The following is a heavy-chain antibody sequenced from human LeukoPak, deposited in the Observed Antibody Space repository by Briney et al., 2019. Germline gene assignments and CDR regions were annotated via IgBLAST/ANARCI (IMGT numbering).Heavy chain of an antibody. Sequence: GESLKISCKSSGYSFTTYWIAWVRQMPGKGLEWMGIIYPGDSDTRYSPSFQGQVTISADKSISTAYLQWSSLKASDTAIYYCARRVVGYSYGVDYWGQGTLVTVSS. CDR1: GYSFTTYW. J-gene: IGHJ4*02. CDR3: ARRVVGYSYGVDY. D-gene: IGHD5-18*01. CDR2: IYPGDSDT. V-gene: IGHV5-51*01.